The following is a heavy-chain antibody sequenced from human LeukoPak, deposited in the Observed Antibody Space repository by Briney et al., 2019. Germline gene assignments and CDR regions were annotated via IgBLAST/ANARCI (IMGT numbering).Heavy chain of an antibody. CDR3: ARRYSGSYYEDAFDI. V-gene: IGHV4-39*07. CDR2: IYYSGST. D-gene: IGHD1-26*01. CDR1: GGSISSSSYY. J-gene: IGHJ3*02. Sequence: SETLSLTCTVSGGSISSSSYYWGWIRQPPGKGLEWIGSIYYSGSTYYNPSLKSRVTISVDTSKNQFSLKLSSVTAADTAVYYCARRYSGSYYEDAFDIWGQGTMVTVSS.